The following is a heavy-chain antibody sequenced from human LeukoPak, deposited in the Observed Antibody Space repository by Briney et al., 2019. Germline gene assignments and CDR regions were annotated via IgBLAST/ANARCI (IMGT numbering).Heavy chain of an antibody. CDR1: GFTVNSNY. V-gene: IGHV3-53*04. CDR3: ARDSITVTTSEDDYYYGMDV. CDR2: IYSGGST. D-gene: IGHD4-17*01. J-gene: IGHJ6*02. Sequence: PGGSLRLSCAASGFTVNSNYMSWVRQAPGKGLEWVSVIYSGGSTYYADSVKGRFTISRHNSKNTLYLQMNSLRAEDTAVYYCARDSITVTTSEDDYYYGMDVWGQGTTVTVSS.